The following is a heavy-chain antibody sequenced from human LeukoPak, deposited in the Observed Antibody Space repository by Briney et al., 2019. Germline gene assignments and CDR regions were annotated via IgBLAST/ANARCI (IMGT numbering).Heavy chain of an antibody. J-gene: IGHJ4*02. Sequence: GGSLRLSCAASGFTFSNVWMTWIRQAPGKGLKWVGKIKNKADGGTTDYAAPVKGRFTISRDDSKNTMYLQMNSLKTEDTAVYYCSTDVPFTAGGAIVYWGQGALVTVSS. CDR1: GFTFSNVW. CDR2: IKNKADGGTT. D-gene: IGHD3-16*02. V-gene: IGHV3-15*01. CDR3: STDVPFTAGGAIVY.